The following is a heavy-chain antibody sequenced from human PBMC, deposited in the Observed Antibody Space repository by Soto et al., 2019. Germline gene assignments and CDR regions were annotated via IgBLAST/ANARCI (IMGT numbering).Heavy chain of an antibody. D-gene: IGHD3-10*01. CDR1: GYTFTAFA. CDR3: ARDRLGYYGSGSYPD. V-gene: IGHV1-3*01. CDR2: INADNGNT. J-gene: IGHJ4*02. Sequence: QVQLVQSGTEVRKPGASVRVSCKASGYTFTAFAMHWVRQAPGQRPEWMGWINADNGNTRYSQKFQGRVTFTRDTSANTAYLELSSLESDDTAVYYCARDRLGYYGSGSYPDLGQGALVTVAS.